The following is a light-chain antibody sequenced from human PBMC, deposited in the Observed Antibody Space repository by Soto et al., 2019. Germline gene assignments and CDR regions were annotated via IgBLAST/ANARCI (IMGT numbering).Light chain of an antibody. CDR3: QQYSSSPFT. CDR2: GVS. Sequence: EIVLTQSPGTLSLSPGERAIFSCRASQSVRSNYLAWYQQRSGQAPRLLIYGVSSRATGVPDRFSGSGSGTDFTLTISRLEPEDFALYYCQQYSSSPFTFGPGTNLEI. V-gene: IGKV3-20*01. J-gene: IGKJ2*01. CDR1: QSVRSNY.